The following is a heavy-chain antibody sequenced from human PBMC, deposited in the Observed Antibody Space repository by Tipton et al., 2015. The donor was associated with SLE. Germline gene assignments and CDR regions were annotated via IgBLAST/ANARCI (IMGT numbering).Heavy chain of an antibody. D-gene: IGHD1-14*01. V-gene: IGHV4-59*01. CDR3: ARGGRRAFDI. CDR1: GGSISSYY. J-gene: IGHJ3*02. Sequence: LRLSCTVSGGSISSYYWGWIRQPPGKGLEWFGYIYYSGSTNYNPSLKSRVTISVDTSKNQFSLKLSSVTAADTAVYYCARGGRRAFDIWGQGTMVTVSS. CDR2: IYYSGST.